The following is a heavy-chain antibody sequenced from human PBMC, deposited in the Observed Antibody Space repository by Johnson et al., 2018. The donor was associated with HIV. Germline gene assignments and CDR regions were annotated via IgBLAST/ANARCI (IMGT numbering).Heavy chain of an antibody. CDR1: GFTFSSYG. CDR2: RRYDGSNK. CDR3: ARDWELGAFDI. V-gene: IGHV3-30*02. Sequence: QVQLVESGGGVVQPGGSLRLSCAASGFTFSSYGMHWVRQAPGKGLEWVAFRRYDGSNKYYADSVKGRFTISRDNSKNTLYLQMNSLRAKDTAVYYCARDWELGAFDIWGQGTMVTVSS. D-gene: IGHD1-7*01. J-gene: IGHJ3*02.